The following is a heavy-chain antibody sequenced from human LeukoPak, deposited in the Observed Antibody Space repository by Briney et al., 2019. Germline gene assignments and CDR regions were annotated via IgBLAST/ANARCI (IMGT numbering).Heavy chain of an antibody. J-gene: IGHJ4*02. CDR3: ARDPDYYDSSGYLDY. CDR2: IWYDGSNK. D-gene: IGHD3-22*01. CDR1: GFTFSIYG. Sequence: GGSLRLSCAASGFTFSIYGMHWVRQAPGKGLEWVAVIWYDGSNKYYADSVKGRFTISRDNSKNTLCLQMNSLRAEDTAVYYCARDPDYYDSSGYLDYWGQGTLVTVSS. V-gene: IGHV3-33*01.